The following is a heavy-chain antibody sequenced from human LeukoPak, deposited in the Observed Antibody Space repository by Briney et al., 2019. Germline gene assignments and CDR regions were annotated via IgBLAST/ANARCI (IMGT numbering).Heavy chain of an antibody. D-gene: IGHD3-3*01. CDR3: ATITEKHTRRSGYDSYFFDF. CDR1: GYTFTSYA. CDR2: INAGNGNT. J-gene: IGHJ4*02. Sequence: GASVKVSCKASGYTFTSYAMHWVRQAPGQRLEWMGWINAGNGNTKYSQKFQGRVTITRDTSASTAYMELSSLRSEDTAIFYCATITEKHTRRSGYDSYFFDFWGQGTLVTVSS. V-gene: IGHV1-3*01.